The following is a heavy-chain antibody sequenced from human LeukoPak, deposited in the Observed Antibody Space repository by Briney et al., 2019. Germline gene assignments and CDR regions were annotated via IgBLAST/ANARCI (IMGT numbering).Heavy chain of an antibody. Sequence: PGGSLRLSCAASGFTFSSHAMSWVRQAPGKGLEWVSTITGSGGTTYYADSVKGRFTISRDNSESTLYLQMNTLRAEDTALYYCAKRGYYYESSGYYYFDYWGQGSLVTVSS. D-gene: IGHD3-22*01. J-gene: IGHJ4*02. CDR2: ITGSGGTT. V-gene: IGHV3-23*01. CDR1: GFTFSSHA. CDR3: AKRGYYYESSGYYYFDY.